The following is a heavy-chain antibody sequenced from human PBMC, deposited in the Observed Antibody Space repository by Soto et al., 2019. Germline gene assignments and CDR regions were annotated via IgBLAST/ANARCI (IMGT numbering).Heavy chain of an antibody. Sequence: QVQLVQSGAEVKKPGSSVKVSCKASGGTFNSYALTWVRQAPGHGLEWMGGIIPIFRSTNYAQKFQGRVTITANRSTSTAYMELSSLRSDDTAVYYCARVRHPPYGSGWRSLYSYFDLWGRGTLVTVSS. CDR3: ARVRHPPYGSGWRSLYSYFDL. CDR2: IIPIFRST. J-gene: IGHJ2*01. D-gene: IGHD6-19*01. CDR1: GGTFNSYA. V-gene: IGHV1-69*06.